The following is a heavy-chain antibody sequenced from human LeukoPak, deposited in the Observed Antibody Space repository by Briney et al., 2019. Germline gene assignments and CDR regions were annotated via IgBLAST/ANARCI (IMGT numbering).Heavy chain of an antibody. CDR3: GRXVGXDGSGSL. D-gene: IGHD3-10*01. Sequence: TLXXXCXVSGDSISTYYWSWIRQPPGKGLEWIGYIYYRVTSDYNPSLKSRVTMSVDMSTKKISLKLSSVTAADTAVDYCGRXVGXDGSGSLWGPGXLVTVSS. V-gene: IGHV4-59*01. J-gene: IGHJ4*02. CDR2: IYYRVTS. CDR1: GDSISTYY.